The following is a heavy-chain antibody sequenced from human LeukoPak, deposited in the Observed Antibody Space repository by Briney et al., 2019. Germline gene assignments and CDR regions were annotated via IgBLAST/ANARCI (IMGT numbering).Heavy chain of an antibody. D-gene: IGHD2-2*01. V-gene: IGHV1-8*01. CDR3: ARDYYSSTSCFYYYYGMDV. CDR2: MNPNSGNT. CDR1: GYTFTSYD. J-gene: IGHJ6*02. Sequence: AASVTVSCKASGYTFTSYDINWVRQAAGQGLEWMGWMNPNSGNTVYAQKFQGRVTMTRNTSISTAYMELSSLRSEVTAVYYCARDYYSSTSCFYYYYGMDVWGQGTTVTVSS.